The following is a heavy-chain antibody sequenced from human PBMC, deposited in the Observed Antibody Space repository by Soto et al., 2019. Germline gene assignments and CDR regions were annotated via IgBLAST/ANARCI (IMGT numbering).Heavy chain of an antibody. CDR3: AKVPLWFGEFYQLYY. CDR1: GFTFSSYA. J-gene: IGHJ4*02. D-gene: IGHD3-10*01. CDR2: ISGSGGST. Sequence: GGSLRLSCAASGFTFSSYAMSWVRQAPGKGLEWVSAISGSGGSTYYADSVKGRFTISRDNSKNTLYLQMNSLRAEDTAVYYCAKVPLWFGEFYQLYYWGQGTLVTVSS. V-gene: IGHV3-23*01.